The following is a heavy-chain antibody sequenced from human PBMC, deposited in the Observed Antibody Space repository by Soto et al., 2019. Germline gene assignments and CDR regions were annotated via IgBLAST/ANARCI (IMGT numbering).Heavy chain of an antibody. J-gene: IGHJ5*02. Sequence: QVQLVQSGAEVKKPGSSVKVSCKASGGTFSSYAISWVRQAPGQGLEWMGGIIPIFGTTNYGQKFQGRSTITPEGTTSTAYMGLSNLRSEDTAVLYCARDSYSRRWLDNWFDPWGQGTLVTVSS. CDR1: GGTFSSYA. CDR3: ARDSYSRRWLDNWFDP. D-gene: IGHD6-13*01. CDR2: IIPIFGTT. V-gene: IGHV1-69*01.